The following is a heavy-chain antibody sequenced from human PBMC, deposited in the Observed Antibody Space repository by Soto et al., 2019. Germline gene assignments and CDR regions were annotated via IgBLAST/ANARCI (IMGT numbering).Heavy chain of an antibody. D-gene: IGHD3-10*01. CDR3: ARLNAMVRGVTTYYFDY. Sequence: SETLSLTCTVSGGSISSGDYYWSWIRQPPGKGLEWIGYIYYSGSTYYNPSLKSRVTISVDTSKKQFSLKLSSVTAADTAVYFCARLNAMVRGVTTYYFDYWGQGTLVTVS. V-gene: IGHV4-30-4*01. CDR2: IYYSGST. J-gene: IGHJ4*02. CDR1: GGSISSGDYY.